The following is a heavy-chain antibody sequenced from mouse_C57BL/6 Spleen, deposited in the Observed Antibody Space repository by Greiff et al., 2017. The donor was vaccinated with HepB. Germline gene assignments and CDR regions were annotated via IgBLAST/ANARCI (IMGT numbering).Heavy chain of an antibody. Sequence: VQLQQSGAELVMPGASVKLSCKASGYTFTSYWMHWVKQRPGQGLEWIGEIDPSDSYTNYNQKFKGKSTLTVDKSSSTAYMQLSSLTSEDSAVYYCARSKSLDYWGQGTTLTVSS. CDR3: ARSKSLDY. V-gene: IGHV1-69*01. CDR1: GYTFTSYW. D-gene: IGHD2-5*01. J-gene: IGHJ2*01. CDR2: IDPSDSYT.